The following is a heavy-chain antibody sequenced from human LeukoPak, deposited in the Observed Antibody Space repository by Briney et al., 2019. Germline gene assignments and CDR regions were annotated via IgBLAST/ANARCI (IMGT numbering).Heavy chain of an antibody. J-gene: IGHJ4*02. CDR3: ARAADVNYFDR. CDR2: INPNSGGT. Sequence: ASVEVSCKASGYTFTGYYMHWVRQAPGQGLEWMGWINPNSGGTNYAQKFQGRVTMTRDTSISAAYMELSRLTSDDTAVYYCARAADVNYFDRWGQGTLVTVSS. V-gene: IGHV1-2*02. CDR1: GYTFTGYY. D-gene: IGHD6-13*01.